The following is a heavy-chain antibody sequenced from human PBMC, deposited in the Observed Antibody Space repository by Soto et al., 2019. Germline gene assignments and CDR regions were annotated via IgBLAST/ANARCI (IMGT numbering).Heavy chain of an antibody. CDR1: GYTFTSYG. V-gene: IGHV1-18*01. CDR2: ITAYNGNT. Sequence: QVQLVQSGAEAKKPGASVKVSCKASGYTFTSYGISWVRQAPGQGLEWMGWITAYNGNTNYAQKLQGRVTMTTGTSPSPAYMELRRPRSDDTAVYYCARVLPPFDPWGEGTLVAGSS. CDR3: ARVLPPFDP. J-gene: IGHJ5*02.